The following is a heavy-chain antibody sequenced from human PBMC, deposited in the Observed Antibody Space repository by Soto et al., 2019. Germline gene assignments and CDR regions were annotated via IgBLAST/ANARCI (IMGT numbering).Heavy chain of an antibody. CDR2: IYYSGST. CDR3: ARAERAFDI. V-gene: IGHV4-61*01. CDR1: GGSVSSGSYY. J-gene: IGHJ3*02. Sequence: SETLSLTCTVSGGSVSSGSYYWSWIRQPPGKGLEWIGYIYYSGSTNYNPSLKSRVTISVDTSKNQFSLKLSSVTAADTAVYYCARAERAFDIWGQGTMVTVSS.